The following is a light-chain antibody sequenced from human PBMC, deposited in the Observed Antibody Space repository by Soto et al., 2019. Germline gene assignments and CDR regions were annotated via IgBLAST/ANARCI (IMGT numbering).Light chain of an antibody. V-gene: IGLV2-8*01. Sequence: QSALTQPPSASGSPGQSVTISCTGTSSDVGGYNYVSWYQQHPGKAPKLMIYEVNKRPSGVPDRFSGPKSGNTASLTVSGLQAEDEANYYCSSYAGSNNLVFGGGTKLTVL. J-gene: IGLJ2*01. CDR2: EVN. CDR1: SSDVGGYNY. CDR3: SSYAGSNNLV.